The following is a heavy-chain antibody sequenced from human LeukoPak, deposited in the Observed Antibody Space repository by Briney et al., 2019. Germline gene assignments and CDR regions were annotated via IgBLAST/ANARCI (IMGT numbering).Heavy chain of an antibody. D-gene: IGHD3-3*01. CDR3: ARGRRPWSGHRDQYFDY. CDR1: GGSISSGGYS. CDR2: IYHSGST. Sequence: SETLSLTCAVSGGSISSGGYSWSWIRQPPGKGLEWIGYIYHSGSTYYNPSLKSRVTISVDTSKNQFSLKLSSVTAADTAVYYCARGRRPWSGHRDQYFDYWGQGTLVTVSS. J-gene: IGHJ4*02. V-gene: IGHV4-30-2*01.